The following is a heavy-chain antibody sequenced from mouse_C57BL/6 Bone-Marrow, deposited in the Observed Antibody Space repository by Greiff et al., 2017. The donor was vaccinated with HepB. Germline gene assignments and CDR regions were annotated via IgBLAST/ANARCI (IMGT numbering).Heavy chain of an antibody. V-gene: IGHV1-54*01. J-gene: IGHJ4*01. CDR1: GYAFTNYL. CDR3: ARSITTVVPYAMDY. D-gene: IGHD1-1*01. CDR2: INPGSGGT. Sequence: QVHVKQSGAELVRPGTSVKVSCKASGYAFTNYLIEWVKQRPGQGLEWIGVINPGSGGTNYNEKFKGKATLTADKSSSTAYMQLSSLTSEDSAVYFCARSITTVVPYAMDYWGQGTSVTVSS.